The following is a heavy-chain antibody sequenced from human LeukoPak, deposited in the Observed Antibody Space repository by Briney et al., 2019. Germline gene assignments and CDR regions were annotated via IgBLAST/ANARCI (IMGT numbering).Heavy chain of an antibody. J-gene: IGHJ4*02. Sequence: GGSLRLSCAASGFTFSSYAMSWVRQAPGKGLEWVSAISGSGGSTYYADSVKGRFTISRDNSKNTLYLQMNSLRAEDTAVYYCAKDYYGSGSYYQGGLDYWGQGTLVTVSS. V-gene: IGHV3-23*01. CDR2: ISGSGGST. CDR1: GFTFSSYA. D-gene: IGHD3-10*01. CDR3: AKDYYGSGSYYQGGLDY.